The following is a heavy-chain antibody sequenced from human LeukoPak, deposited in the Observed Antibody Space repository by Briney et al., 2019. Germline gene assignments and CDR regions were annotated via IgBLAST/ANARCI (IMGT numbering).Heavy chain of an antibody. CDR3: ARGSGYYDYYYYGMDV. D-gene: IGHD3-22*01. V-gene: IGHV4-59*01. Sequence: SETLSLTCTVSGGSISSYYWSGIRQPPGKGLEWIGYIYYSGSTNYNPSLKSRVTISVDTSKNQFSLKLSSVTAADTAVYYCARGSGYYDYYYYGMDVWGQGTTVTVSS. CDR1: GGSISSYY. J-gene: IGHJ6*02. CDR2: IYYSGST.